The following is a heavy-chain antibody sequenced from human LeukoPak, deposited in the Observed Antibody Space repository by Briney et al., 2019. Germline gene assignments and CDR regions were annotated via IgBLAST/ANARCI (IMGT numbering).Heavy chain of an antibody. Sequence: PGRSLRLSCAASGFTFSSYCMHWVRQAPGKGLEWVAVIWYDGSNKYYADSVKGRFTISRDNSKNTLYLQMNSLRAEDTAVYYCARSRLRAYFDYWGQGTLVTVSS. V-gene: IGHV3-33*01. J-gene: IGHJ4*02. CDR1: GFTFSSYC. CDR3: ARSRLRAYFDY. D-gene: IGHD4-17*01. CDR2: IWYDGSNK.